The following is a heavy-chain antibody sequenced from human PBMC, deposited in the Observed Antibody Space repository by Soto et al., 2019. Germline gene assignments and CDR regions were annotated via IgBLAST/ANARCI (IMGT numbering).Heavy chain of an antibody. CDR1: GFNFRNHG. Sequence: PGGSLRLSCAASGFNFRNHGMHWVRQAPGKGLEWVAVIWYDGSSQYYADSVKGRFTISRDNSRDTLFLQMNSLTADDTAVYYCAKATTNGGWFNPFDSWGQGALVTVSS. CDR2: IWYDGSSQ. D-gene: IGHD6-19*01. V-gene: IGHV3-33*06. CDR3: AKATTNGGWFNPFDS. J-gene: IGHJ4*02.